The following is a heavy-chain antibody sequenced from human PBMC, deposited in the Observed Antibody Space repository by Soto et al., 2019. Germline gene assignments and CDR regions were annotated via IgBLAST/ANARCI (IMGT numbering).Heavy chain of an antibody. CDR3: ARNGPGSVKRWLQPYYYYRMDV. Sequence: GGSLRLSCAASGFTFSSYSMNWVRRAPGKGLEWVSSISSSSSYIYYADSVKGRFTISRDNAKNSLYLQMNSLRAEDTAVYYCARNGPGSVKRWLQPYYYYRMDVWGQGTTVTVSS. CDR1: GFTFSSYS. D-gene: IGHD5-12*01. V-gene: IGHV3-21*01. CDR2: ISSSSSYI. J-gene: IGHJ6*02.